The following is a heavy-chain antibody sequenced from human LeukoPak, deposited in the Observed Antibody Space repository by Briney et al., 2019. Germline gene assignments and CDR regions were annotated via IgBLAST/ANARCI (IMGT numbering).Heavy chain of an antibody. J-gene: IGHJ4*02. CDR2: ISGSGVNT. Sequence: GGSLRLSCAASGFTFSNYAKSWVRQAPGKGLEWLSAISGSGVNTFYADSVKGRFTISRDNSKNTLYVQMNSLRAEDTAVYYCAKDRGTGTYFFAPLDYWGQGTLVTVSS. D-gene: IGHD1-26*01. CDR1: GFTFSNYA. V-gene: IGHV3-23*01. CDR3: AKDRGTGTYFFAPLDY.